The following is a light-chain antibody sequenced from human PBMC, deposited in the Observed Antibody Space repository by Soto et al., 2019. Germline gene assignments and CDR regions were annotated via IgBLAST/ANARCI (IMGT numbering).Light chain of an antibody. CDR2: EGN. Sequence: QSALTQPASVSGSPGQSITISCTGTSGDVDASRYVAWYQQHPNKAPKVLIYEGNNRPSGVSDRFSGSKSGNTASLIVSGLQAEDEADYYCISYADNNNFVFGGGTKLTVL. V-gene: IGLV2-14*03. CDR1: SGDVDASRY. CDR3: ISYADNNNFV. J-gene: IGLJ2*01.